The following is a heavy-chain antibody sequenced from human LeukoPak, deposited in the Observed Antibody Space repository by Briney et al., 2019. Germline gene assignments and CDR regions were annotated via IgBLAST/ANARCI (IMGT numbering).Heavy chain of an antibody. D-gene: IGHD6-13*01. CDR1: GGSFSGYY. CDR2: IYYSGTT. CDR3: ARGVYIAAAQYAY. V-gene: IGHV4-59*01. J-gene: IGHJ4*02. Sequence: SETLSLTCAVYGGSFSGYYWSWIRQPPGKGLEWIGYIYYSGTTNYNPTLKSRVTISVDTSKNQFSLKLSSVTAADAAVYYCARGVYIAAAQYAYWGQGTLVTVSS.